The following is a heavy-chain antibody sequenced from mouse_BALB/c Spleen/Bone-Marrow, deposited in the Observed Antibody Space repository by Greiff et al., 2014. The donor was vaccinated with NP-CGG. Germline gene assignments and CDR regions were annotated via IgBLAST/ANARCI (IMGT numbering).Heavy chain of an antibody. Sequence: VQLQQSGAELVRPGASVKLSCKASGYTFTSYWINWVKQRPGQGLEWIGNIYPSDSYTNYNQKFKDKATLTVDKSSSTAYMQLSSPTSEDSAVYYCTGDDGSPFAYWGQGTLVTVSA. CDR3: TGDDGSPFAY. CDR1: GYTFTSYW. V-gene: IGHV1-69*02. D-gene: IGHD2-3*01. J-gene: IGHJ3*01. CDR2: IYPSDSYT.